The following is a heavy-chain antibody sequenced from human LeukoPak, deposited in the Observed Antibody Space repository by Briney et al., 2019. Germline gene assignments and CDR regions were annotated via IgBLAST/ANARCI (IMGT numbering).Heavy chain of an antibody. Sequence: GGSLRLSCAASGFTFSSYGMHWVRQAPGKGLEWVAVISYDGSNKYYADSVKGRFTISRDNSKNTLYLQMNGLRAEDTAVYYCAKNPLGYCSSTSCYTLPVDYWGQGTLVTVSS. V-gene: IGHV3-30*18. CDR2: ISYDGSNK. CDR3: AKNPLGYCSSTSCYTLPVDY. CDR1: GFTFSSYG. D-gene: IGHD2-2*01. J-gene: IGHJ4*02.